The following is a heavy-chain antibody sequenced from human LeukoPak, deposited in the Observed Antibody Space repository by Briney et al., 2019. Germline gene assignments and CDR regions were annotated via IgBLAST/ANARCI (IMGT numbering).Heavy chain of an antibody. Sequence: GESLKISCKGSGYSFTSYWIGWVRQMPGKGLEWMGIIYPGDSDTRYSPSFQGQVTISADKSISTAYLQWSSLKAPDTAMYYCARGKEKVVPAAIKADNDAFDIWGQGTMVTVSS. CDR3: ARGKEKVVPAAIKADNDAFDI. J-gene: IGHJ3*02. CDR2: IYPGDSDT. D-gene: IGHD2-2*01. CDR1: GYSFTSYW. V-gene: IGHV5-51*01.